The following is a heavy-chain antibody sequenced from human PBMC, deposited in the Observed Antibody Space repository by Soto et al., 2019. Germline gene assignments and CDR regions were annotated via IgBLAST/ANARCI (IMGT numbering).Heavy chain of an antibody. Sequence: GGSLRLSCAASGFTFSSYAMHWVRQAPGKGLEWVAVISYDGSNKYYADSVKGRFTISRDNSKNTLYLQMNSLRAEDTAVYYCARVGPLPLRFLEWLPTHYYYYYGMDVWGQGTTVTVSS. CDR2: ISYDGSNK. CDR3: ARVGPLPLRFLEWLPTHYYYYYGMDV. J-gene: IGHJ6*02. V-gene: IGHV3-30-3*01. CDR1: GFTFSSYA. D-gene: IGHD3-3*01.